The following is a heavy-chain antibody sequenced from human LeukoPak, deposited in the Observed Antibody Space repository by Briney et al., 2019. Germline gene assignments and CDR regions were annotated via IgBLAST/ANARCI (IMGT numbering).Heavy chain of an antibody. V-gene: IGHV4-39*01. CDR2: IYYSGST. D-gene: IGHD2-2*01. CDR1: GRSISSSSYY. Sequence: PSQTLSPTCTVSGRSISSSSYYWGWIRQPPGKGLEWIGSIYYSGSTYYNPSLKSRVTITVDTSKNQFFLKLSSVAAADTAVYYCARRAPGRNFDYWGQGTLVTVSS. J-gene: IGHJ4*02. CDR3: ARRAPGRNFDY.